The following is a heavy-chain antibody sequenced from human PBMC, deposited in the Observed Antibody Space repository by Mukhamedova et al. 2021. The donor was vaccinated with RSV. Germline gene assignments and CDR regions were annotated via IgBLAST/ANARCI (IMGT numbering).Heavy chain of an antibody. Sequence: QHPGKGLEWIGYIYYSGSTYYNPSLKSRVTISVDTSKNQFSLKLSSVTAADTAVYYCASTIWYGGTFEGYFQHWGQGTLGTVSS. CDR2: IYYSGST. D-gene: IGHD4-23*01. CDR3: ASTIWYGGTFEGYFQH. J-gene: IGHJ1*01. V-gene: IGHV4-31*02.